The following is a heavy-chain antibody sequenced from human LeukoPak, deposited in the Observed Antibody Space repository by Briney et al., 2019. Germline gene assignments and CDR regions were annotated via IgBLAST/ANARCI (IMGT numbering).Heavy chain of an antibody. D-gene: IGHD2-2*01. J-gene: IGHJ4*02. CDR3: ARDSVPAATTVFDY. V-gene: IGHV1-46*01. CDR1: GYTFTSYG. CDR2: INPSGGST. Sequence: ASVKVSCKASGYTFTSYGISWVRQAPGQGLEWMGIINPSGGSTSYAQKFQGRVTMTRDTSTSTVYMELSSLRSEDTAVYYCARDSVPAATTVFDYWGQGTLVTVSS.